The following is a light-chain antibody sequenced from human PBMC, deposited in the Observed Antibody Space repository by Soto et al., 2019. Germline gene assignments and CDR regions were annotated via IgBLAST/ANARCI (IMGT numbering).Light chain of an antibody. Sequence: QSVMTQPPSVSGAPGQRVTISCTGSSSNIGAGYDVHWYQQLPGTAPKLLIYGNSNRPSAVPDRFSGSKSGTSASLAITGLQAEDEADYYCQSYDISLSGVVFGGGTQLTVL. V-gene: IGLV1-40*01. J-gene: IGLJ2*01. CDR2: GNS. CDR1: SSNIGAGYD. CDR3: QSYDISLSGVV.